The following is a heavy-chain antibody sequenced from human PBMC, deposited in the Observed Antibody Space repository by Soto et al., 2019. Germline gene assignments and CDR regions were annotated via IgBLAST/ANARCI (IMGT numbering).Heavy chain of an antibody. CDR1: GGSISSSSYY. CDR2: IYYSGST. J-gene: IGHJ6*02. Sequence: PSETLSLTCTVSGGSISSSSYYWGWIRQPPGKGLEWIGSIYYSGSTYYNPSLKSRVTISVDTSKNQFSLKLSSVTAADTAVYYCARVGLLWFGELSVPRESDYYYYGMDVWGQGTTVTVSS. V-gene: IGHV4-39*01. D-gene: IGHD3-10*01. CDR3: ARVGLLWFGELSVPRESDYYYYGMDV.